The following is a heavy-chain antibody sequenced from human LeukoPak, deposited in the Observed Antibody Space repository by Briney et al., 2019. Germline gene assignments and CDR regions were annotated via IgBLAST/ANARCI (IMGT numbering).Heavy chain of an antibody. J-gene: IGHJ4*02. CDR3: ARSSGESGFFDY. D-gene: IGHD6-19*01. V-gene: IGHV4-30-4*01. CDR2: IYYSGST. Sequence: SQTVSLTCTGSGGSISSGDYYWSWIRQPPGKGLEWIGYIYYSGSTYYNPSLKSRVTISVDTPKNQFSLKLSSVTAADTAVYYCARSSGESGFFDYWGQGTLVTVSS. CDR1: GGSISSGDYY.